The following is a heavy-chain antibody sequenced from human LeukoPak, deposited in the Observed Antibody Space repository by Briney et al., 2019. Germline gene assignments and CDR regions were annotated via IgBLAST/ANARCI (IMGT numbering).Heavy chain of an antibody. V-gene: IGHV4-59*01. CDR3: AREYPDSSSSAYYYYYMDV. CDR1: GGSISSYY. Sequence: SETLSLTCTVSGGSISSYYWSWIRQPPGKGLEWHGYIYYSGSTNYNTSLKSRVTISVDTSKNQFSLKLSSVTAADTAVYYCAREYPDSSSSAYYYYYMDVWGKGTTVTVSS. D-gene: IGHD6-6*01. CDR2: IYYSGST. J-gene: IGHJ6*03.